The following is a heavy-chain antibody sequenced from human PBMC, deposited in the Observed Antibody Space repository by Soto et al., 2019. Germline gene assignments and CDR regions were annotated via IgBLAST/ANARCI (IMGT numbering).Heavy chain of an antibody. CDR3: ARVVIVVVINDAFDI. Sequence: GGSLRLSCAASGFTFSSYAMHWVRQAPGKGLEWVAVILYDGSNKYYADSVKGRFTISRDNSKNTLYLQMNSLRAEDTAVYYCARVVIVVVINDAFDIWGQGTMVTVSS. J-gene: IGHJ3*02. CDR1: GFTFSSYA. V-gene: IGHV3-30-3*01. D-gene: IGHD3-22*01. CDR2: ILYDGSNK.